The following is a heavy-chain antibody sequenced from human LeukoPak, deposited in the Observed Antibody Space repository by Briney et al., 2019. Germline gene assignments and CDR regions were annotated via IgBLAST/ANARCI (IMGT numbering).Heavy chain of an antibody. V-gene: IGHV3-64*01. Sequence: PGGSLRLSCAASGFTFSSYAMHWLRQAPGKGLEYVSAISSNGGSTYYANSVKGRFTISRDNSKNTLYLQMGSLRAEDMAVYYCARVQPGYTFDYWGQGTLVTVSS. CDR1: GFTFSSYA. D-gene: IGHD2-2*02. J-gene: IGHJ4*02. CDR2: ISSNGGST. CDR3: ARVQPGYTFDY.